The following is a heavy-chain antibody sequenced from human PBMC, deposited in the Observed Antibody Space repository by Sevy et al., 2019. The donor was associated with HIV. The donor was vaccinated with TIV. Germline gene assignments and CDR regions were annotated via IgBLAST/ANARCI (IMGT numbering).Heavy chain of an antibody. D-gene: IGHD2-15*01. CDR3: ARAGGGGYCSGGSGYSSYYYFYGMDV. CDR1: GDSVSSNSAA. V-gene: IGHV6-1*01. CDR2: TYYRSKWYN. J-gene: IGHJ6*02. Sequence: SQTLSLTCAISGDSVSSNSAAWNWIRQSPSRGLEWLGRTYYRSKWYNDYAVSVKSRITINPDTSNNQFSLQLNSVTPEDTAVYYGARAGGGGYCSGGSGYSSYYYFYGMDVWGQGTTVTVSS.